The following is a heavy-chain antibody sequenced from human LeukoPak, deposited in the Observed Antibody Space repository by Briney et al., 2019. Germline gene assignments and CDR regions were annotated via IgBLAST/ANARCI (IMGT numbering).Heavy chain of an antibody. CDR1: GVSISRKIYY. Sequence: SETLSLPCTVSGVSISRKIYYWGWIRQPPGKGLEWIGSIYYSGSTYYNPSLKSRVTISVDTSKNHFSLNLRSAPAADTAVYYCARQSRCSSASRDYFASWGQGTLVTVSS. J-gene: IGHJ4*02. D-gene: IGHD6-25*01. CDR2: IYYSGST. V-gene: IGHV4-39*01. CDR3: ARQSRCSSASRDYFAS.